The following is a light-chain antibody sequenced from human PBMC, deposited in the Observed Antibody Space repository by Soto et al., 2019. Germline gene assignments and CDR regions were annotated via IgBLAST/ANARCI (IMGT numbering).Light chain of an antibody. V-gene: IGKV3-11*01. J-gene: IGKJ2*01. CDR1: QSVNWY. Sequence: EIVLTQSPATLSLSPGERATLSCRASQSVNWYLAWYQQKPGQAPRLLIYDASNRATGIPARSSGSGSGTDFTLTISSLEPEDSAVYYCLQRSSWPYTFGQGAKLEIK. CDR2: DAS. CDR3: LQRSSWPYT.